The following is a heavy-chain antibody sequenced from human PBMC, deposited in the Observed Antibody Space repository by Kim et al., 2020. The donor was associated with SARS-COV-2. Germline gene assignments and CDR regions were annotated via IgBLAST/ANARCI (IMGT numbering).Heavy chain of an antibody. D-gene: IGHD3-22*01. CDR3: ARDMVPSYDSSGYPDAFDI. J-gene: IGHJ3*02. Sequence: GGSLRLSCAASGFTFSSYSMNWVRQAPGKGLEWVSSISSSSSYIYYADSVKGRFTISRDNAKNSPYLQMNSLRAEDTAVYYCARDMVPSYDSSGYPDAFDIWGQGTMVTVSS. V-gene: IGHV3-21*01. CDR1: GFTFSSYS. CDR2: ISSSSSYI.